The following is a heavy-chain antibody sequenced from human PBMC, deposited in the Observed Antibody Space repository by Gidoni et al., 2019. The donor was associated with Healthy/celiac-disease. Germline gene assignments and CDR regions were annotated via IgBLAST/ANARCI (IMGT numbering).Heavy chain of an antibody. J-gene: IGHJ3*02. D-gene: IGHD3-10*01. V-gene: IGHV3-23*04. CDR2: IRGSGGST. Sequence: EVQLVESGGGLVQPGGSLRLSCAASGFTFSSYAMSWVRQAPGTGLEWVSAIRGSGGSTYYADSVKGRFTISRDNSKNTLYLQMNSLRAEDTAVYYCAKGVTMVRETRDDAFDIWGQGTMVTVSS. CDR1: GFTFSSYA. CDR3: AKGVTMVRETRDDAFDI.